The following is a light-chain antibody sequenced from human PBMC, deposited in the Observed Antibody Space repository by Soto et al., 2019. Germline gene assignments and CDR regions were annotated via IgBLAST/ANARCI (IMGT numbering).Light chain of an antibody. V-gene: IGKV3-15*01. CDR2: GAS. Sequence: ETVMTQSPATLSVSPGERATLSCRASQTVGSNLAWYQQTPGRAPRLLIYGASTRATGIPARFSGGGSGTEFTLTISSRQSEDFAVYYCQQYNDWPRTFGQGTKVEI. J-gene: IGKJ1*01. CDR1: QTVGSN. CDR3: QQYNDWPRT.